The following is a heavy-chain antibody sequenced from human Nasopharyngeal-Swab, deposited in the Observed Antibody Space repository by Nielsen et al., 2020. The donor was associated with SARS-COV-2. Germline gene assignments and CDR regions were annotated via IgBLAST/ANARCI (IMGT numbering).Heavy chain of an antibody. CDR2: ISYDGGNK. V-gene: IGHV3-30-3*01. CDR3: TTGWELETIQNLE. D-gene: IGHD1-26*01. CDR1: GFTFSNYA. J-gene: IGHJ4*02. Sequence: GESLKISCAASGFTFSNYAMHWVRQAPGKGLEWVSIISYDGGNKNYADSVKGRFTTSRDNSKNTLSLQMDSLRPEDTAVYYCTTGWELETIQNLEWGQGTLVTVSS.